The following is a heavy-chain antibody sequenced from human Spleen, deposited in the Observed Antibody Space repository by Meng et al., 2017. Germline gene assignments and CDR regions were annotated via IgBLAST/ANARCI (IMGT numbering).Heavy chain of an antibody. CDR2: MKSNVDGGTV. Sequence: VQLVESGGGVVKPGGSLRLSCAASGFTFSNAWMTRVRQAPGKGLEWIGRMKSNVDGGTVDYAAAVKGRFFISRDDSENTFYLQMNSLKTEDTAVYYCSGHVDYWGHGTLVTVSS. CDR3: SGHVDY. J-gene: IGHJ4*01. V-gene: IGHV3-15*01. CDR1: GFTFSNAW.